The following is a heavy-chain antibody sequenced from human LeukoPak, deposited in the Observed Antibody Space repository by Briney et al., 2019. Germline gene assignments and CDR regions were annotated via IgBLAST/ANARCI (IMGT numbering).Heavy chain of an antibody. CDR3: ARACSSTSCYLRVDP. J-gene: IGHJ5*02. CDR1: GYTFTSYG. CDR2: ISAYNGNT. Sequence: ASVKVSCKASGYTFTSYGISWVRQAPGQGLEWMGWISAYNGNTNYAQKLQGRVTMTTDTSTSTAYMELRSLRSDDTAVYYCARACSSTSCYLRVDPWGQGTLVTVS. D-gene: IGHD2-2*01. V-gene: IGHV1-18*01.